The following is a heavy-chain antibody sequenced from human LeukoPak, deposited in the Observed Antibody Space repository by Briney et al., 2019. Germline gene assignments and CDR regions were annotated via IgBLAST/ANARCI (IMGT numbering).Heavy chain of an antibody. J-gene: IGHJ4*02. V-gene: IGHV3-30-3*02. CDR1: GFTFSSYA. D-gene: IGHD6-19*01. CDR3: AKSITPVIAVAGEIDY. CDR2: ISYDGSNK. Sequence: GGSLRLSCAASGFTFSSYAMHWVRQAPGKGLEWVAVISYDGSNKYYADSVKGRFTISRDNSKNTLYLQMNSLRAEDTAVYYCAKSITPVIAVAGEIDYWGQGTLVTVSS.